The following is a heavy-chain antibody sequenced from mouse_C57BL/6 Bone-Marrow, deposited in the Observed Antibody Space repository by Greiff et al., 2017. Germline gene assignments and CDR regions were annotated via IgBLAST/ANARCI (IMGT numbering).Heavy chain of an antibody. CDR2: IYPGSGST. J-gene: IGHJ1*03. CDR1: GYTFTSYW. Sequence: QVQLQQPGAELVKPGASVKMSCKASGYTFTSYWITWVKQRPGPGLEWIGDIYPGSGSTNYNEKFKSKATLTVDTSSSTAYMPLSSLTSEDSAVYYFASPYYSNYWYFDVWGTGTTVTGSS. D-gene: IGHD2-5*01. V-gene: IGHV1-55*01. CDR3: ASPYYSNYWYFDV.